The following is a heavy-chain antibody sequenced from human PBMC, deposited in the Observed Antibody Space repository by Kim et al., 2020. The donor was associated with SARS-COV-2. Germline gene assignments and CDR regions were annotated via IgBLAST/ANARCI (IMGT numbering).Heavy chain of an antibody. Sequence: SETLSLTCTVSGGSISSSSYYWGWIRQPPGKGLEWIGSIYYSGSTYYNPSLKSRVTISVDTSKNQFSLKLSSVTAADTAVYYCARHEDKTWIQLWLGFDYWGQGTLVTVSS. J-gene: IGHJ4*02. D-gene: IGHD5-18*01. V-gene: IGHV4-39*01. CDR3: ARHEDKTWIQLWLGFDY. CDR1: GGSISSSSYY. CDR2: IYYSGST.